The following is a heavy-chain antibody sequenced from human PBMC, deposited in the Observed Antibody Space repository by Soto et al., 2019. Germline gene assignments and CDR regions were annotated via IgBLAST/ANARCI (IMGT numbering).Heavy chain of an antibody. J-gene: IGHJ6*03. CDR1: GGSISSSSYY. CDR2: IYYSGST. Sequence: QMQLQESGPRLVKPSETLSLTCTVSGGSISSSSYYWGWIRQPPGKGLHWIGSIYYSGSTYYNPSLTSRVTISVDTSKNQFSLKLSSVTAADTAVYYCTRLKYSSYYYYYMDVWGKGTTVTVSS. D-gene: IGHD4-4*01. CDR3: TRLKYSSYYYYYMDV. V-gene: IGHV4-39*01.